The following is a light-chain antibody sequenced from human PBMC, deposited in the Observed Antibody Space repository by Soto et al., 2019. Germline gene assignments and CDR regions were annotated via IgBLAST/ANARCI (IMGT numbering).Light chain of an antibody. J-gene: IGLJ2*01. CDR2: TNT. V-gene: IGLV1-40*01. CDR1: RSNIGAGFD. Sequence: SVLTQPPSVSGAPGQRVTLSCTGSRSNIGAGFDVHWYQHLPGTAPKLLIYTNTNRPSGVPDRFSGSKSGTSGSLAITGLQAEDEADYYCQSYDSSVSGYVVFGGGTKVTVL. CDR3: QSYDSSVSGYVV.